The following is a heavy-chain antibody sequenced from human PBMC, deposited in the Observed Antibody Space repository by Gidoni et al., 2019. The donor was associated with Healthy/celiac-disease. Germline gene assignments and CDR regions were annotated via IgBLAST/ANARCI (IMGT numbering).Heavy chain of an antibody. CDR1: GFTFRRDS. CDR3: ARRSSSNEGYWYFDL. Sequence: EVQLVESGGGLVKPGGSLRLSCADSGFTFRRDSMNWVRHAPGKGLEVVASISSRCSYLYYADSVKGRFIISRDNAKTSLYLQMHSLRAEYTAVYYCARRSSSNEGYWYFDLWGRGTLVTVSS. V-gene: IGHV3-21*01. D-gene: IGHD6-6*01. J-gene: IGHJ2*01. CDR2: ISSRCSYL.